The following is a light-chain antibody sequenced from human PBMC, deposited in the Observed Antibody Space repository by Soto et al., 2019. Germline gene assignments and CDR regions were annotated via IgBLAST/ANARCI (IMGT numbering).Light chain of an antibody. V-gene: IGKV3-20*01. J-gene: IGKJ3*01. CDR3: QHYGTSAL. CDR1: ESVSTSY. CDR2: GAS. Sequence: EIVLTQSPGTLSLSPGERATLSCRASESVSTSYLAWYQQKPGQAPRLLIYGASGRATGIPDRFSVSASGTDFALTISRLEPEDFAVYYCQHYGTSALFGPGTKVXXK.